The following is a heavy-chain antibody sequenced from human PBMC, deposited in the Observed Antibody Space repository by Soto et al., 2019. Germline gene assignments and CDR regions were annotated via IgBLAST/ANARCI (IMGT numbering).Heavy chain of an antibody. CDR1: GGSIISGGYS. V-gene: IGHV4-30-2*01. Sequence: SETLSLTCAFSGGSIISGGYSWSWIRQPPGKGLEWIGYIYHSGSTYYNPSLKSRVTISLDRSKNQFSLKLSSVTAADTAVYYCARGHDYNKQELDPWGQGTLVTVSS. CDR3: ARGHDYNKQELDP. J-gene: IGHJ5*02. CDR2: IYHSGST. D-gene: IGHD4-4*01.